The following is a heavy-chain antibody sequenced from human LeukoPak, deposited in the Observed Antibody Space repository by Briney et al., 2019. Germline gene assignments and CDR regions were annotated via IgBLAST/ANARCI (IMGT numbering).Heavy chain of an antibody. D-gene: IGHD3-10*01. V-gene: IGHV1-8*02. CDR2: MNPNSGNT. J-gene: IGHJ4*02. CDR3: ARVVSDGEDY. Sequence: ASVKVSCKASGGTFSSYAISWVRQATGQGLEWMGWMNPNSGNTGYAQKFQGRVIMTRNTSISTAYMELSSLRSEDTAVYYCARVVSDGEDYWGQGTLVTVSS. CDR1: GGTFSSYA.